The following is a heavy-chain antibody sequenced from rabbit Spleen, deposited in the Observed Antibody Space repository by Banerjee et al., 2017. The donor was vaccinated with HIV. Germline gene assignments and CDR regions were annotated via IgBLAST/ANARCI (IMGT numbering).Heavy chain of an antibody. CDR1: GFSFSGSNY. Sequence: QQQLEESGGGLVKPGGTLTLTCKASGFSFSGSNYMCWVRQAPGKGLEWIACIYAGNSGSTYYASWAKGRFTISKTSTTVTLQMTSLTAADTAIYFCARGDTTYSFKLWGPGTLVTVS. CDR3: ARGDTTYSFKL. J-gene: IGHJ4*01. CDR2: IYAGNSGST. V-gene: IGHV1S45*01. D-gene: IGHD1-1*01.